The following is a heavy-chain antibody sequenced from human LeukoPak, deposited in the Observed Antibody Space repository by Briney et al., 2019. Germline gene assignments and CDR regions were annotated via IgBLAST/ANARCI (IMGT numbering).Heavy chain of an antibody. D-gene: IGHD2-2*01. J-gene: IGHJ6*02. CDR3: AREYCSSTSCYGMDV. Sequence: GGSLRLSFEASGFTFSIYAMSWVRQAPGKGLEWLSIMSGAGGRIEYADSVKGRFTISRDNSRNTVYLQMNSLRAEDTAVYYCAREYCSSTSCYGMDVWGQGTTVTVSS. V-gene: IGHV3-23*01. CDR1: GFTFSIYA. CDR2: MSGAGGRI.